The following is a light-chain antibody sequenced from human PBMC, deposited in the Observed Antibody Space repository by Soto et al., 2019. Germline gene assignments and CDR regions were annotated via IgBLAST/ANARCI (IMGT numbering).Light chain of an antibody. CDR2: DAS. CDR3: QQRGNLYS. CDR1: QSVGDY. Sequence: EIVLTQSPATLSLSLGERATLSCRASQSVGDYLAWYQQQPGQPPRLLISDASNRAAGIPARFSGSGSGTDFTLTINRLEPEDFAVYYCQQRGNLYSFGQGTKLEIK. J-gene: IGKJ2*01. V-gene: IGKV3-11*01.